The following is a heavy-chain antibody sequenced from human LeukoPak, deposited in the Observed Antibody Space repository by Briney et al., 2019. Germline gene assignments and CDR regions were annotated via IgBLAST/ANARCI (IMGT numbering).Heavy chain of an antibody. Sequence: SQTLSLTCTVSGGSISSGGYYWRWIRQHPGKGLEWIGYIYYSGSTYYNPSLKSRVTISVDTSKNQFSLKLSSVTAADTAVYYCARENYYGGNSSFGYYMDVWGKGTTVTVSS. CDR2: IYYSGST. V-gene: IGHV4-31*03. CDR1: GGSISSGGYY. J-gene: IGHJ6*03. CDR3: ARENYYGGNSSFGYYMDV. D-gene: IGHD4-23*01.